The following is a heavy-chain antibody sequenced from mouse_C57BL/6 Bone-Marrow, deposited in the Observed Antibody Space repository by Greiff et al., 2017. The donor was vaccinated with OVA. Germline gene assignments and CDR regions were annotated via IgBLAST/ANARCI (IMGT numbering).Heavy chain of an antibody. CDR2: IYPGNSDT. CDR3: TRERLGDGNLDY. J-gene: IGHJ2*01. V-gene: IGHV1-5*01. CDR1: GYTFTSYW. Sequence: VQLQQSGTVLVRPGASVKMSCKTSGYTFTSYWMHWVKQRPGQGLEWIGAIYPGNSDTSYNQKFKGKATLTADTSSSTAYMELSSLTYEDSAVDYCTRERLGDGNLDYWGQGTTLTVSS. D-gene: IGHD2-1*01.